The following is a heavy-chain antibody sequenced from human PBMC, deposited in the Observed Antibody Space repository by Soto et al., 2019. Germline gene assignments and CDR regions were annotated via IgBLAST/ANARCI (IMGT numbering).Heavy chain of an antibody. CDR1: GFTFSRYA. CDR3: AREIRGTTVATNFDY. Sequence: PGGSLRLSCVASGFTFSRYALTWVRQAPGKGLEWVSSIFESGRSTYYAESVKGRFTISRDNSKNTVYLQMNSLRAEDTAIYFCAREIRGTTVATNFDYWGQGTLVTVSS. CDR2: IFESGRST. V-gene: IGHV3-23*01. D-gene: IGHD4-17*01. J-gene: IGHJ4*02.